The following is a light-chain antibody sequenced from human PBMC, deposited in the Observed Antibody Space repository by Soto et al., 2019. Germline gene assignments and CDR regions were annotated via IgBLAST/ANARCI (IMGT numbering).Light chain of an antibody. J-gene: IGKJ2*02. CDR1: QTVSSD. CDR2: GAS. CDR3: KQCRDWQCT. Sequence: EIVMTQSPATLPVSPGERVTLSCRASQTVSSDLAWYQHKPGQPPRLLIFGASTRATGVPARLSGGGTGTEFTLTISSLQSEDFAIYYCKQCRDWQCTFGKGTKLEIK. V-gene: IGKV3-15*01.